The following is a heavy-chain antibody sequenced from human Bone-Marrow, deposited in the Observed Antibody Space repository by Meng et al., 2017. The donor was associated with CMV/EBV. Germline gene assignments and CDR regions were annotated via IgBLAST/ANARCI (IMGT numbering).Heavy chain of an antibody. J-gene: IGHJ4*02. CDR1: GYSFTSYW. V-gene: IGHV5-51*01. CDR3: ARRGSWLQSDY. D-gene: IGHD5-24*01. CDR2: IYPGDSDT. Sequence: KVSCKGSGYSFTSYWIGWVRQMPGKGLEWMGIIYPGDSDTRYNPSFQGQVTISADKSIGTAYLQWSSLKASDSAMYYCARRGSWLQSDYWGQGTLVTVSS.